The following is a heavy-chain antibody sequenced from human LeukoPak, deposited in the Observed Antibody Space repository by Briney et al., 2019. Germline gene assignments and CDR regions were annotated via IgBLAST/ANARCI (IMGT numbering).Heavy chain of an antibody. J-gene: IGHJ4*02. D-gene: IGHD2-15*01. V-gene: IGHV1-18*01. CDR2: ISAYNGNT. Sequence: ASVKVSCKASGYTFTSYGISWVRQAPGQGLEWMGWISAYNGNTNYAQKLQGRVTMTTDTSTSTAYMELRSLRSDDTAVYYCATMATLGYCSGGSCYDQLYCFDYWGQGTLVTVSS. CDR3: ATMATLGYCSGGSCYDQLYCFDY. CDR1: GYTFTSYG.